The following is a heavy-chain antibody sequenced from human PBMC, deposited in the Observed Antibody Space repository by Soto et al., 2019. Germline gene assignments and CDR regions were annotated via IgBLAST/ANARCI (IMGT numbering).Heavy chain of an antibody. CDR2: ISSSSGTI. Sequence: PGGSLRLSCAASGFTFTSYNMNWVRQAPGKGLEWVSYISSSSGTIYYADSVKGRFTISRDNAKNSLYFQMNDLRDEDTAVYYCAISVTVLTNFFDYWGQGTLVTVSS. V-gene: IGHV3-48*02. J-gene: IGHJ4*02. D-gene: IGHD1-1*01. CDR1: GFTFTSYN. CDR3: AISVTVLTNFFDY.